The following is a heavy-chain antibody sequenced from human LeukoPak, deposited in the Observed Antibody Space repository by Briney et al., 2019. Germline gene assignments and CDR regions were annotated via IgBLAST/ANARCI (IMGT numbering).Heavy chain of an antibody. J-gene: IGHJ4*02. Sequence: GASVKVSCKASGYTFTSYAMHWVRQAPGQRLEWMGWINAGNGNTKYSQEFQGRVTITRDTSANTAYMELNSLRSDDMAVYYCARGFSGWYSFDSWGKGTLLTVSS. D-gene: IGHD6-19*01. CDR2: INAGNGNT. V-gene: IGHV1-3*03. CDR1: GYTFTSYA. CDR3: ARGFSGWYSFDS.